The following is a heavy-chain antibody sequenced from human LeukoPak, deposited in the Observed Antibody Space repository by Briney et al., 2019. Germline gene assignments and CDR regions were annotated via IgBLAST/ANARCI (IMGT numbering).Heavy chain of an antibody. V-gene: IGHV3-48*02. D-gene: IGHD5-24*01. CDR1: GFTFSTYS. J-gene: IGHJ3*02. CDR3: ARDYGYDFDI. CDR2: IGGSCSHM. Sequence: GGSLRLSCAASGFTFSTYSMNWVRQAPGKAPEGVSYIGGSCSHMLYADSVRGRFTISRDNAKSSLYLQMKSLRDEDTAVYYCARDYGYDFDIWGRGTMVTVSS.